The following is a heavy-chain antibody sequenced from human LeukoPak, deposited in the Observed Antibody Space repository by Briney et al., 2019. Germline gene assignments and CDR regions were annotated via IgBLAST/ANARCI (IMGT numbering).Heavy chain of an antibody. CDR2: ISSSSSYI. J-gene: IGHJ4*02. CDR3: AGGPADIVVVPAALGY. CDR1: GFTFSSYS. V-gene: IGHV3-21*01. D-gene: IGHD2-2*01. Sequence: GGSLRLSCAASGFTFSSYSMNWVRQAPGKGLEWVSSISSSSSYIYYADSVKGRFTISRDNAKNSLYLQMNSLRAEDTAVYYCAGGPADIVVVPAALGYWGQGTLVTVSS.